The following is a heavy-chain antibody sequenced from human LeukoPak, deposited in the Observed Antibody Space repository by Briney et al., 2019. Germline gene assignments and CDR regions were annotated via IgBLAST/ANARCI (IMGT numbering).Heavy chain of an antibody. CDR2: FDPEDGET. CDR3: ATGLMVRGVITPFDY. CDR1: GGTFSSYA. Sequence: EASVKVSCRASGGTFSSYAISWVRQAPGQGLEWMGGFDPEDGETIYAQKFQGRVTMTEDTSTDTAYMELSSLRSEDTAVYYCATGLMVRGVITPFDYWGQGTLVTVSS. J-gene: IGHJ4*02. V-gene: IGHV1-24*01. D-gene: IGHD3-10*01.